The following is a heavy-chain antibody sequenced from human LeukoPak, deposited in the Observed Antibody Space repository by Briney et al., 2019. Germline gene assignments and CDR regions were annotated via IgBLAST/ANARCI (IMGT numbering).Heavy chain of an antibody. V-gene: IGHV3-74*01. CDR1: GFTFSSYW. CDR3: AANFDF. J-gene: IGHJ4*02. Sequence: GGSLRLSCEGSGFTFSSYWMHWVRQAPGEGLMWVSGIYADRTTTAYADSVKGRFTISRDNSKNTSYLQMNSLRAEDTAVYYCAANFDFWGQGTLVTVSS. CDR2: IYADRTTT.